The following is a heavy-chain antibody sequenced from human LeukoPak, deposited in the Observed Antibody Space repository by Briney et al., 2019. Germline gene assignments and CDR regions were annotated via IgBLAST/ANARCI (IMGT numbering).Heavy chain of an antibody. CDR2: ISGSGGST. CDR1: GFTFSSYA. Sequence: PGRSLRLSCAASGFTFSSYAMSWVRQAPGKGLEWVSAISGSGGSTYYADSVKGRFTISRDNSKNTLYLQMNSLRAEDTAVYYCAKDRLEWLLSSDYWGQGTLVTVSS. J-gene: IGHJ4*02. D-gene: IGHD3-3*01. CDR3: AKDRLEWLLSSDY. V-gene: IGHV3-23*01.